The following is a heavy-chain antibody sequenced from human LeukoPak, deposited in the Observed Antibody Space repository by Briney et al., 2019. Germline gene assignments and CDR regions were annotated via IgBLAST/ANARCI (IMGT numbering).Heavy chain of an antibody. CDR1: GYSFNKFG. V-gene: IGHV1-18*01. Sequence: ASVKVSCKASGYSFNKFGISWVRQAPGRGLEWMGWISGHNGKTDSAQKLQDRVTMTTDNSMSTAYLELRSLRSDDTAVYFCVRVGSAYGDLPEFGFWGQGTGDTLSS. J-gene: IGHJ4*02. CDR2: ISGHNGKT. D-gene: IGHD4-17*01. CDR3: VRVGSAYGDLPEFGF.